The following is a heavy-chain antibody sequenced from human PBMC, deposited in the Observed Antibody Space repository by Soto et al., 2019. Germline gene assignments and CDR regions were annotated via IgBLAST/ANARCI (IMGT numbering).Heavy chain of an antibody. CDR1: VVTFSDYS. V-gene: IGHV3-48*02. D-gene: IGHD6-13*01. CDR2: ISSGSSII. J-gene: IGHJ4*02. Sequence: PGGSLRLSCAASVVTFSDYSINWVRQAPGKGLEWVSYISSGSSIIYYADSVKGRFTISRDNAKNSLYLQMNSRRDEDTAVYYCAGAGYYFDDWGQGTLVTVSS. CDR3: AGAGYYFDD.